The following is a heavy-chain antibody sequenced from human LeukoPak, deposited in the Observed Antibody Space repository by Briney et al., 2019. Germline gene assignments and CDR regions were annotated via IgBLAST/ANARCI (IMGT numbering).Heavy chain of an antibody. V-gene: IGHV4-34*01. Sequence: SETLSLTCAVYGGSFSGYYWSWIRQPPGKGLEWIGEINHSGSTYYNPSLKSRVTISVDTSKNQFSLKLSSVTAADTAVYYCARASGYGTVSYSYYYYYTDVWGKGTTVTVSS. CDR3: ARASGYGTVSYSYYYYYTDV. CDR2: INHSGST. D-gene: IGHD4-11*01. CDR1: GGSFSGYY. J-gene: IGHJ6*03.